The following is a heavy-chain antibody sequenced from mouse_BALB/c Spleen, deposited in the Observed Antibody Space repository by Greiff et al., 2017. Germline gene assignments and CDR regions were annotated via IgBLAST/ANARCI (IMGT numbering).Heavy chain of an antibody. Sequence: EVKLVESGGGLVQPGGSRKLSCAASGFTFSSFGMHWVRQAPEKGLEWVAYISSGSSTIYYADTVKGRFTISRDNPKNTLFLQMTSLRSEDTAMYYCARNGNYGWFAYWGQGTLVTVSA. J-gene: IGHJ3*01. CDR2: ISSGSSTI. CDR1: GFTFSSFG. D-gene: IGHD2-1*01. V-gene: IGHV5-17*02. CDR3: ARNGNYGWFAY.